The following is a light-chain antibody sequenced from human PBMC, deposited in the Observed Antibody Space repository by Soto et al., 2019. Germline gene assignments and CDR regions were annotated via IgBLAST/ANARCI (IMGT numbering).Light chain of an antibody. Sequence: DIQMTQFPSSLSASVGDRVTITCRASQGIRNDLGWYQQKPGKAPKRLIYAASSLQSGVPSRFSGSGSGTEFTLAISLLQPEDSANFYGLQHSTSPLTFGQGTKVEIK. J-gene: IGKJ1*01. CDR3: LQHSTSPLT. CDR1: QGIRND. V-gene: IGKV1-17*01. CDR2: AAS.